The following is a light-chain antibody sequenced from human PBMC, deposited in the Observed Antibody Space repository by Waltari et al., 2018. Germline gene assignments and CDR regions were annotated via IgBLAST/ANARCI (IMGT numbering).Light chain of an antibody. CDR3: QTWATGIRV. J-gene: IGLJ2*01. CDR1: SGQSSHA. V-gene: IGLV4-69*01. Sequence: QLVLTQSPSASASLGASVKLTCPLSSGQSSHAIAWHQQQPEKGPRYLMRLNSDGSHTKGDGIPDRFSGSSSGAERYLTISSLQSEDEADYYCQTWATGIRVFGGGTKLTVL. CDR2: LNSDGSH.